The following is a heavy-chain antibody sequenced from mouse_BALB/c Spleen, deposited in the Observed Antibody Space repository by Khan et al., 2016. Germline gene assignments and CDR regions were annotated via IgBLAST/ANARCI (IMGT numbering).Heavy chain of an antibody. CDR3: ARYEGYDFDY. CDR2: IRYSGST. CDR1: GDSITSGY. D-gene: IGHD2-3*01. V-gene: IGHV3-8*02. Sequence: EVKLLESGPSLVKPSQTLSLTCSVTGDSITSGYWNWIRKFPGHKLDYMGYIRYSGSTYYNPSPKSRISITRGTSKYQYYLQLNSVTTEDTATYYCARYEGYDFDYWGQGTTLTVSS. J-gene: IGHJ2*01.